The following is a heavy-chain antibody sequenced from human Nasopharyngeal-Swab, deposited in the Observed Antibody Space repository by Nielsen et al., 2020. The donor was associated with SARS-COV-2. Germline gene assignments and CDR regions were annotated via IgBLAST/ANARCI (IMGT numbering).Heavy chain of an antibody. CDR3: ARDLPTYSDWFDP. J-gene: IGHJ5*02. Sequence: LSLPCAASGFTFSSYWMSWVRQAPGKGLEWVANIKQDGSEKYYVDSVKGRFTISRDNAKNSLYLQMNSLRAEDTAVYYCARDLPTYSDWFDPWGQGTLVTVSS. V-gene: IGHV3-7*01. D-gene: IGHD2-21*01. CDR1: GFTFSSYW. CDR2: IKQDGSEK.